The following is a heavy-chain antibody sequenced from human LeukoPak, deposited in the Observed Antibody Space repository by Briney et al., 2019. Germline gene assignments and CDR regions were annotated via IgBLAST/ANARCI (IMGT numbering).Heavy chain of an antibody. J-gene: IGHJ4*02. D-gene: IGHD3-22*01. CDR2: IYYTGST. Sequence: PSETLSLTCTVSDGSISNYYWSWVRQPPGKGLEYIAYIYYTGSTFYNPSLKNRVTIYVDTSRNQFSLHLFSVTAADTAVFFCARSYYYDYGQIDFWGRGTLVTVSS. CDR1: DGSISNYY. CDR3: ARSYYYDYGQIDF. V-gene: IGHV4-59*08.